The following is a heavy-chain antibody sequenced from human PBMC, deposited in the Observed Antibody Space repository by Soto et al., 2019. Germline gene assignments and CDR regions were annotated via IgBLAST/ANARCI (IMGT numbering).Heavy chain of an antibody. V-gene: IGHV3-23*01. Sequence: EVQLLESGGGLVQPGGSLRLSCAASGFTFSSYAMSWVRQAPGKGLEWVAAISGSGGSTYYADSVKGRFTISRDNSKNTLYLQMNSLRAEDTAVYYCATDRPPVVLVAASVSAFDIWGQGTMVTVSS. CDR1: GFTFSSYA. D-gene: IGHD2-15*01. CDR2: ISGSGGST. CDR3: ATDRPPVVLVAASVSAFDI. J-gene: IGHJ3*02.